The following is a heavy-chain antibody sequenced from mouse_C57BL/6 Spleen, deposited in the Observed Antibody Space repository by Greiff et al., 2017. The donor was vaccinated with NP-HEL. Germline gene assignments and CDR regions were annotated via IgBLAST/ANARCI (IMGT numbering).Heavy chain of an antibody. D-gene: IGHD2-4*01. Sequence: EVQLQQSGPELVKPGASVKMSCKASGYTFTDYYMHWVKQSPGQSLEWIGYINPNNGGTSYNQKFKGKAPLTVHKSSSTAYMEIRSLTSEDSAVYYCAMGLRRGNYAMDYGGQGTSVTVA. CDR2: INPNNGGT. CDR3: AMGLRRGNYAMDY. CDR1: GYTFTDYY. J-gene: IGHJ4*01. V-gene: IGHV1-22*01.